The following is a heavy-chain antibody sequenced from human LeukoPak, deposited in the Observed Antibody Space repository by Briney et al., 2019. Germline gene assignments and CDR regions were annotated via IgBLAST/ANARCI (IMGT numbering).Heavy chain of an antibody. D-gene: IGHD5-18*01. V-gene: IGHV3-66*01. CDR2: IYSAGST. J-gene: IGHJ5*02. Sequence: PGGSLRVSCAVSGFTVSNNYMSWVRQAPGKGLEWVSVIYSAGSTFYADSVKGRFTISRDNSKNTLYLQMNSLRAEDTAVYYCARDRGGYTYGYSWWFDPWGQGTLVTVSS. CDR1: GFTVSNNY. CDR3: ARDRGGYTYGYSWWFDP.